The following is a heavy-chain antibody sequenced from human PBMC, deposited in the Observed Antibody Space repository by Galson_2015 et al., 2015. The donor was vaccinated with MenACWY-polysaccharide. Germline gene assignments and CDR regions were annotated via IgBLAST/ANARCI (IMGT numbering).Heavy chain of an antibody. CDR3: ARVEKYSGSFYILY. V-gene: IGHV4-38-2*01. Sequence: ETLSLTCAVSDYSIRSGYFWGWIRQPPGKGLEWIASIFHSGTTYYNPSLKSRVTISVDTSENQFSLKLSSVTAADTAVYYCARVEKYSGSFYILYWGQGTLVTVSS. CDR1: DYSIRSGYF. D-gene: IGHD1-26*01. CDR2: IFHSGTT. J-gene: IGHJ4*02.